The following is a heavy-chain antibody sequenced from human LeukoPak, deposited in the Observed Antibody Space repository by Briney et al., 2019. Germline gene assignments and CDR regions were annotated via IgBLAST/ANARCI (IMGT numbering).Heavy chain of an antibody. CDR1: GNYW. CDR2: INSDGSWT. Sequence: GGSLRLSCAASGNYWMHWVRQAPGKGLVWVSHINSDGSWTSYADSVKGRFTISKDNAKNTVYLQINNLRAEDTAVYYCVSFYETYWGRGTLVTVSS. CDR3: VSFYETY. D-gene: IGHD2-2*01. J-gene: IGHJ4*02. V-gene: IGHV3-74*01.